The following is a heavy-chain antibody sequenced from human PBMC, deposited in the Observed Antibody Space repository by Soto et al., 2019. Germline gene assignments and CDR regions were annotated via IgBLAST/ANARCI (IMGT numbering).Heavy chain of an antibody. Sequence: QVQLQESGPGLVKPSETLSLTCTVSGGSISSYYWSWIRQPPGKGLEWIGYIYDSGSTNYNPSLKSRVTISVDTSKNQFSLKLSSVTAADTAVYYCARAGGTTETFDIWCQGTMVTVSS. D-gene: IGHD4-17*01. CDR1: GGSISSYY. CDR2: IYDSGST. V-gene: IGHV4-59*01. CDR3: ARAGGTTETFDI. J-gene: IGHJ3*02.